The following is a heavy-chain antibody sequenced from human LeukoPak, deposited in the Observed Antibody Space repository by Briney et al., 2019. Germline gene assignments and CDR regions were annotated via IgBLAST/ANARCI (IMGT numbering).Heavy chain of an antibody. J-gene: IGHJ4*02. V-gene: IGHV3-48*01. Sequence: GGSLRLSCAASGFTFSSYAMNWVRQAPGKGLEWVSYISSSSSTIYYADSVKGRFTISRDNSKNTLYLQVNSLRAEDTAVYYCAKGGKWDVTPFDYWGQGTLVTVSS. D-gene: IGHD1-26*01. CDR1: GFTFSSYA. CDR3: AKGGKWDVTPFDY. CDR2: ISSSSSTI.